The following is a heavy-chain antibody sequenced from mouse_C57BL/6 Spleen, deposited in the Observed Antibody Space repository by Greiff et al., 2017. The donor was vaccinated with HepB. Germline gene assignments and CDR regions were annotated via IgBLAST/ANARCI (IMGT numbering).Heavy chain of an antibody. CDR1: GYTFTDYE. CDR3: TRRGQDYFDY. V-gene: IGHV1-15*01. J-gene: IGHJ2*01. Sequence: QVQLKQSGAELVRPGASVTLSCKASGYTFTDYEMHWVKQTPVHGLEWIGAIDPETGGTAYNQKFKGKAILTADKSSSTAYMELRSLTSEDSAVYYCTRRGQDYFDYWGQGTTLTVSS. CDR2: IDPETGGT.